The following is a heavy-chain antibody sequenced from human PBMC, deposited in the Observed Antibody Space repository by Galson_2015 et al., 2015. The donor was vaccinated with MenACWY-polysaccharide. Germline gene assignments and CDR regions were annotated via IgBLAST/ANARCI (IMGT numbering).Heavy chain of an antibody. V-gene: IGHV3-48*03. CDR1: GFTFSSYE. D-gene: IGHD3-9*01. Sequence: SLRLSCAASGFTFSSYEMNWVRQAPGKGLEWVSYISSSGSTIYYADSVKGRFTISRDNAKNSLYLQMNSLRAEDTAVYYCARRGLYYDILTGYPVYYYGMDVWGQGTTVTVSS. CDR3: ARRGLYYDILTGYPVYYYGMDV. J-gene: IGHJ6*02. CDR2: ISSSGSTI.